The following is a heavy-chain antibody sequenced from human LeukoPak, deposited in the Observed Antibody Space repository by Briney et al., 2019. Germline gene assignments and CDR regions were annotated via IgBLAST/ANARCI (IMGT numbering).Heavy chain of an antibody. CDR2: INSDGGGA. CDR3: ARDVPHNWFDT. J-gene: IGHJ5*02. Sequence: GRSLRLSRAASGITFGNNWMHWVRQGPGKGLVWISRINSDGGGAIYADSVKGRFTVSRDNAKNTLYLQMNSLRAEDTAVYYCARDVPHNWFDTWGQGTLVTVSS. CDR1: GITFGNNW. V-gene: IGHV3-74*01.